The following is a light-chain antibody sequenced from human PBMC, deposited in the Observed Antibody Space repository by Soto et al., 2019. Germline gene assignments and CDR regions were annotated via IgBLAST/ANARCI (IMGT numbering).Light chain of an antibody. CDR1: SNDVGSYNL. V-gene: IGLV2-23*02. Sequence: QSVLTQPASGSGSPGESIISCCTGTSNDVGSYNLVSWYQHHPGKAPKLMIYEVSKRPSGVSNRFSGSKSGNTASLTISGLQAEDEADYYSCSYAGSSISPYVVGTRTKV. CDR3: CSYAGSSISPYV. CDR2: EVS. J-gene: IGLJ1*01.